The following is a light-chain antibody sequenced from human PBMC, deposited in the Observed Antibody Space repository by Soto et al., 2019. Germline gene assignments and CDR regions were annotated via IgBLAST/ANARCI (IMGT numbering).Light chain of an antibody. CDR2: EGS. J-gene: IGLJ1*01. CDR3: CSYAGSSTFEGV. V-gene: IGLV2-23*03. Sequence: QSALTQPASVSGSPGQSITISCTGTSSDVGSYNLVSWYQQHPGKAPKLMIYEGSKRPSGVSNRFSGSKSGNTASLTISGLQAEDEADYYCCSYAGSSTFEGVFGTGTKLTVL. CDR1: SSDVGSYNL.